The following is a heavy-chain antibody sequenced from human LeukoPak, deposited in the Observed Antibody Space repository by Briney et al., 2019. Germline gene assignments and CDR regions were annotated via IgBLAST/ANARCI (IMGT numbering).Heavy chain of an antibody. CDR2: FDPEDGET. J-gene: IGHJ6*02. Sequence: ASVKVSCKVSGHTLTELSMHWVRQAPGKGLEWMGGFDPEDGETIYAQKFQGRVTMTEDTSTDTAYMELSSLRSEDTAVYYCATRRVDRCSGGSCYSAPYYYGMDVWGHGTTVTVSS. CDR3: ATRRVDRCSGGSCYSAPYYYGMDV. D-gene: IGHD2-15*01. V-gene: IGHV1-24*01. CDR1: GHTLTELS.